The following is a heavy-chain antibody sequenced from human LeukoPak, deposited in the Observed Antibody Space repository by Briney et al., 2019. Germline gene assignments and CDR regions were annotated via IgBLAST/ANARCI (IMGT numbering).Heavy chain of an antibody. CDR2: IIPILGIA. CDR3: ARDPFGGSDTYNWFDP. D-gene: IGHD3-10*01. V-gene: IGHV1-69*04. Sequence: SVKVSCKASGGTFSSYAISWVRQAPGQGLEWMGRIIPILGIANYAQKFQGRVTITAAKSTSTAYMELSSLRSEDTAVYYCARDPFGGSDTYNWFDPWGQGTLVTVSS. J-gene: IGHJ5*02. CDR1: GGTFSSYA.